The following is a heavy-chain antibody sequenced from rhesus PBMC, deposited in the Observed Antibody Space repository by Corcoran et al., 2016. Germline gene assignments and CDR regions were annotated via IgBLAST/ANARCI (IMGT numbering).Heavy chain of an antibody. V-gene: IGHV4-80*01. CDR2: INGNSGST. Sequence: QVQLQESGPGLVKPSETLSLTCAVSGASISGYWWCWIRQPPGKGLEWIGGINGNSGSTYYHPSLKSRVTSSRDASKNQFSLKLSSVTAADTAVYYCARFRRNYYDSGYYNNRFDVWGPGVLVTVSS. CDR3: ARFRRNYYDSGYYNNRFDV. CDR1: GASISGYW. J-gene: IGHJ5-1*01. D-gene: IGHD3-28*01.